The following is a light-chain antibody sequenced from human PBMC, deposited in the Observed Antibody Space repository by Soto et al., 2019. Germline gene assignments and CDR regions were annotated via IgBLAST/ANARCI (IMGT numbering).Light chain of an antibody. CDR3: SSYTSSSTYV. V-gene: IGLV2-14*01. Sequence: QSVLTQPASVSGSPGQSITISCTGTSSDVGGYNYVSWYQHHPGKVPKLMIYEVSNRPSGVSHRVSGSKSGNTASLTISGLQAEDEADYYCSSYTSSSTYVFGTGTKLTV. J-gene: IGLJ1*01. CDR2: EVS. CDR1: SSDVGGYNY.